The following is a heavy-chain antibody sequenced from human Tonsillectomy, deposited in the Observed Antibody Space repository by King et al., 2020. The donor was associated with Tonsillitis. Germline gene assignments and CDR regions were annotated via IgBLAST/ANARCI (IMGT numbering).Heavy chain of an antibody. CDR3: ARDKESGSFYGYFEN. Sequence: VQLVESGGGVVQPGRSLRLSCAASGFTFSSYAMHWVRQAPGKGLEWVAVISYDGSSKHYADSVKGRFTIPRDNSKKPGYLQMNSLRAEETAVYYCARDKESGSFYGYFENWGQGALVTVSS. D-gene: IGHD1-26*01. V-gene: IGHV3-30-3*01. CDR1: GFTFSSYA. CDR2: ISYDGSSK. J-gene: IGHJ4*02.